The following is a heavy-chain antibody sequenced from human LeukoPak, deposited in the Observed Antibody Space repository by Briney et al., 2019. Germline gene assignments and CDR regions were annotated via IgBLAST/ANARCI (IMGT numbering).Heavy chain of an antibody. Sequence: PGGSLRLSCAASGFTFSSYGMHWVRQAPGKGLEWVAFIRYDGSNKYYADSVKGRFTISRDNSKNSLYLQINTLRPVDTAVYYCAKGEWLADSWGQGTLVTVSS. J-gene: IGHJ4*02. D-gene: IGHD3-3*01. CDR2: IRYDGSNK. CDR3: AKGEWLADS. CDR1: GFTFSSYG. V-gene: IGHV3-30*02.